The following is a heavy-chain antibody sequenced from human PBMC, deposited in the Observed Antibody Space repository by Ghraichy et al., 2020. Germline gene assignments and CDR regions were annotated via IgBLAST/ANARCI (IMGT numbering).Heavy chain of an antibody. V-gene: IGHV4-39*01. J-gene: IGHJ4*02. CDR3: ARNRWFGDRLFDY. CDR2: IYYSGST. D-gene: IGHD3-10*01. Sequence: SETLSLTCTFTGGANISTRFYWFWIRRRPGKGLEWIGSIYYSGSTYYNPSLKSRVTISVDTSKNQFSLKLSSVTAADTAVYYCARNRWFGDRLFDYWGQGTLLPLPS. CDR1: GGANISTRFY.